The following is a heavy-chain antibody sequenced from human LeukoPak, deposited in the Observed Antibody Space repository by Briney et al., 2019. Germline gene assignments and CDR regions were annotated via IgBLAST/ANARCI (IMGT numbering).Heavy chain of an antibody. CDR3: ARLAGAGTLFDY. D-gene: IGHD6-13*01. V-gene: IGHV1-2*02. Sequence: ASVQVSCKASGYTFTGYYRHWVRQAPGQGLEWMGWINPNSGGTNYAQKFQGRVTMTRDTSISTAYMELSRLRADDTAVYYCARLAGAGTLFDYWGQGTLVTVSS. CDR2: INPNSGGT. CDR1: GYTFTGYY. J-gene: IGHJ4*02.